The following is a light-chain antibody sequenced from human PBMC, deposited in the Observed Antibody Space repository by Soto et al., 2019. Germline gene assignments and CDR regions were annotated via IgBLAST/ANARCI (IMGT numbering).Light chain of an antibody. Sequence: EIVMTQSPATLSVSPGQRATLSCRASQSVSSNLAWYQQKPGQAPRLLIYGASTRAAAIPPRFSSSGSGTKFTLSINSLQSEDFAGYYCRKHHNWPPWTVVQGTKVEI. V-gene: IGKV3-15*01. J-gene: IGKJ1*01. CDR3: RKHHNWPPWT. CDR1: QSVSSN. CDR2: GAS.